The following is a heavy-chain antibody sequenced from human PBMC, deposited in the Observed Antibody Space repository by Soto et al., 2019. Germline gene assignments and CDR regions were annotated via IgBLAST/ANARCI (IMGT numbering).Heavy chain of an antibody. J-gene: IGHJ4*02. CDR2: IFRSGYT. Sequence: PSATLSLTCTVSGDSIYSDHWWSCVRQSPGKGLEWIGEIFRSGYTNYSPSLTGRVTMSIDKSKNQFSLTLTSATAADTAIYFCERDYAGNSVHYDFWGRGTQVTVSS. CDR3: ERDYAGNSVHYDF. V-gene: IGHV4-4*02. CDR1: GDSIYSDHW. D-gene: IGHD3-22*01.